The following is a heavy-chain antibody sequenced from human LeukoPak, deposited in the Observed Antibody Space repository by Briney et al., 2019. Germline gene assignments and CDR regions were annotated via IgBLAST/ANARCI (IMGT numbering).Heavy chain of an antibody. CDR1: GGSISSYH. CDR2: IYSNGIT. D-gene: IGHD2-21*02. J-gene: IGHJ6*03. CDR3: ASSSDFYYYYMDV. Sequence: PSETLSLTCTVSGGSISSYHWSWIRQAAGKGLEWIGRIYSNGITNYNPSLKSRLTMSIDTSKKEFSLKLTSVTAADTGVYYCASSSDFYYYYMDVWGNGTTVTVSS. V-gene: IGHV4-4*07.